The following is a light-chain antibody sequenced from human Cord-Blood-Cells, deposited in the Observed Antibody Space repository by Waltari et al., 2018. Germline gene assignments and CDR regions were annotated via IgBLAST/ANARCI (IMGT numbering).Light chain of an antibody. CDR1: SSDVGGYNY. J-gene: IGLJ3*02. V-gene: IGLV2-11*01. CDR3: CSYAGSYTWV. Sequence: QSALTQPRPVSGSPGQSVTLSCTGTSSDVGGYNYVPWYQQPPGKAPKLMISDVSKRPSGVPDRFSGSKSGNTASLTISGLQAEDEADYYCCSYAGSYTWVFGGGTKLTVL. CDR2: DVS.